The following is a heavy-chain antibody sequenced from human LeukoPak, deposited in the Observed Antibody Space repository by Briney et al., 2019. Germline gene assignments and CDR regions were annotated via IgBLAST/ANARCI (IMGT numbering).Heavy chain of an antibody. CDR2: ISSSGSTI. CDR1: GFTFSSYE. Sequence: PGGSLRLSCAASGFTFSSYEMNWVRQAPGKGLEWVSYISSSGSTIYYADSVKGRFTISRDNAKNSLYLQMNSLRAEDTAVYYCARRSFGSGYFYGYFDYWGQGTLVTVSS. J-gene: IGHJ4*02. CDR3: ARRSFGSGYFYGYFDY. D-gene: IGHD3-22*01. V-gene: IGHV3-48*03.